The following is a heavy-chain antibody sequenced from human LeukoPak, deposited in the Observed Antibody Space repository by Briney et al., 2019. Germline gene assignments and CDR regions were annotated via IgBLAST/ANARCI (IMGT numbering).Heavy chain of an antibody. J-gene: IGHJ5*02. Sequence: SVKVSCKASGGTFISYAISWVRQAPGQGLEWMGGIIPIFGTANYAQKFQGRVTITADESTSTAYMELSSLRSEDTAVYYCAREGILSSSHNWFDPWGQGTLVTVSS. V-gene: IGHV1-69*13. CDR2: IIPIFGTA. CDR3: AREGILSSSHNWFDP. CDR1: GGTFISYA. D-gene: IGHD2/OR15-2a*01.